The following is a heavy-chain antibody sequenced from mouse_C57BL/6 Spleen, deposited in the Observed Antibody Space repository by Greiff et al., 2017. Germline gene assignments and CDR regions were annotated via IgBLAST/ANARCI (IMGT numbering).Heavy chain of an antibody. CDR3: TTNYYGSRGAMDY. D-gene: IGHD1-1*01. V-gene: IGHV14-4*01. J-gene: IGHJ4*01. CDR1: GFNIKDDY. Sequence: VQLQQSGAELVRPGASVKLSCTASGFNIKDDYMPWVKQRPEQGLEWIGWIDPENGDTEYASKFQGKATITADSASNTAYLQLSSLTSEDTAVYYCTTNYYGSRGAMDYWGQGTSVTVSS. CDR2: IDPENGDT.